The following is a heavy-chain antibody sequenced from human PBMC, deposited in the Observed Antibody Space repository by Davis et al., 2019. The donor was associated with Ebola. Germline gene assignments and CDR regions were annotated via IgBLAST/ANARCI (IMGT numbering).Heavy chain of an antibody. V-gene: IGHV3-53*01. J-gene: IGHJ3*02. CDR1: GPTVSSNY. Sequence: PGGSLRLSCAASGPTVSSNYMSWVRQPPGKGLEWVSVIYSGGFTYYADSVKGRFTISRDNSKNTLYLQMNSLRAEDTAVYYCARGYNPGVVEHAFEIWGQGTMVTVSS. CDR3: ARGYNPGVVEHAFEI. CDR2: IYSGGFT. D-gene: IGHD1-14*01.